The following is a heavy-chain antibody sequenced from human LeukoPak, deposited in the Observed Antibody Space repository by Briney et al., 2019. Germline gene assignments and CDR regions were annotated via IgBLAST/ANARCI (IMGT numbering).Heavy chain of an antibody. V-gene: IGHV4-59*01. CDR2: IHNSGST. CDR1: GGSISIYY. CDR3: ARSLGRGYSGFDSILDY. D-gene: IGHD5-12*01. Sequence: PSETLSLTCTVFGGSISIYYWSWIRQPPGKGLEWIGYIHNSGSTNYNPSLKSRVTISVDTSKNHFSLRLSSVTAADTAAYYCARSLGRGYSGFDSILDYWGQGTLVTVSS. J-gene: IGHJ4*02.